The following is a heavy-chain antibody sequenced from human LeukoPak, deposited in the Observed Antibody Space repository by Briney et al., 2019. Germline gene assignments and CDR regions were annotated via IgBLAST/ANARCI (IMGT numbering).Heavy chain of an antibody. CDR2: IYISGST. V-gene: IGHV4-61*02. CDR3: AREDAHDAFDV. J-gene: IGHJ3*01. Sequence: SETLSLTCTVSSDSFSSGNYFWAWIRQPAGKGLEWIGRIYISGSTNYKPSLKSRVTMSVDTSKKQFSLKLSSVTAADTAVYYCAREDAHDAFDVWGQGALVTVSS. CDR1: SDSFSSGNYF.